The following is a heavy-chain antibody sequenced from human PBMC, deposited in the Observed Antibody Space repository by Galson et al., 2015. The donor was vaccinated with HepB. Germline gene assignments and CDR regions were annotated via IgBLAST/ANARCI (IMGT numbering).Heavy chain of an antibody. Sequence: SLRLSCAASGFTFSSYAIHWVRQAPGKGLEWVAVISYDGSNKYYADSVKGRFTISRDNSKNTLYLQMNSLRAEDTAVYYCARDVLRFLEWLFPLNYYYGMNVWGQGTTVTVSS. CDR2: ISYDGSNK. CDR3: ARDVLRFLEWLFPLNYYYGMNV. V-gene: IGHV3-30-3*01. D-gene: IGHD3-3*01. CDR1: GFTFSSYA. J-gene: IGHJ6*02.